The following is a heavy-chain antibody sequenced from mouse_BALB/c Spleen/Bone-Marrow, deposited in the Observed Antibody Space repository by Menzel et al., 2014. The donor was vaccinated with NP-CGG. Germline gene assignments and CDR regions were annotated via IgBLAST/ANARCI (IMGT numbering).Heavy chain of an antibody. CDR1: GFNIKDTY. D-gene: IGHD4-1*01. J-gene: IGHJ4*01. Sequence: EVQLQQSGAELVKPGASVKLSCTASGFNIKDTYMHWVKQRPEQGPEWIGRIDPANGNTKYDPKFQDKATITADTSSNAAYLQLSSLTSEDTAVYYCARWEYYAMDYWGQGTSVTVSS. CDR2: IDPANGNT. V-gene: IGHV14-3*02. CDR3: ARWEYYAMDY.